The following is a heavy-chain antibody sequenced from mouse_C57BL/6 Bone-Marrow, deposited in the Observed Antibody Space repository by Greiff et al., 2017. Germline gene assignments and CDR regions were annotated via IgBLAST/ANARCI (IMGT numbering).Heavy chain of an antibody. V-gene: IGHV1-55*01. CDR2: IYPGSGST. CDR1: GYTFTSYW. D-gene: IGHD2-1*01. Sequence: VQLQQPGAELVKPGASVKMSCKASGYTFTSYWITWVKQRPGQGLEWIGDIYPGSGSTNYNEKFKSKATLTVDTSSSNAYMQLSSLASADSAVYYCAKIYYGPFDDWGQGTTLTVSS. CDR3: AKIYYGPFDD. J-gene: IGHJ2*01.